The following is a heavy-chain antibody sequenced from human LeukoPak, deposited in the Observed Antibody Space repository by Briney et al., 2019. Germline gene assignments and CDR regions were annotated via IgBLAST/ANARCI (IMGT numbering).Heavy chain of an antibody. V-gene: IGHV1-46*01. CDR3: ARAGGRSWFDP. Sequence: ASVKVSCKASGYTFTSYYMHWVRQAPGQGLEWMGIINPSGGSTSYAQKFQGRVTMTRDTSMSTAYMELSRLTSDDTAVYYCARAGGRSWFDPWGQGTLVTVSS. CDR1: GYTFTSYY. J-gene: IGHJ5*02. CDR2: INPSGGST.